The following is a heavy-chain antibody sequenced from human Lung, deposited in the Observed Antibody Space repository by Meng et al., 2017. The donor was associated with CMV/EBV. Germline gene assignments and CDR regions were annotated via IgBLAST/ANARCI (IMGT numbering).Heavy chain of an antibody. CDR3: ARDLRATIIF. CDR1: GYTFTSYY. J-gene: IGHJ4*02. D-gene: IGHD1-26*01. V-gene: IGHV1-46*01. Sequence: ASXXVSCKASGYTFTSYYMHWVRQAPGQGLEWMGIINPSGGSTSYAQKFQDRVTMNRDTSTSTVYMELSSLRSEDTDVYYCARDLRATIIFWGQGSLVTVSS. CDR2: INPSGGST.